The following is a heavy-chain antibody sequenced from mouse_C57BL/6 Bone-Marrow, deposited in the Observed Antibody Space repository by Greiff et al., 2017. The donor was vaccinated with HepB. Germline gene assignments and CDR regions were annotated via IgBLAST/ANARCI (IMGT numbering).Heavy chain of an antibody. V-gene: IGHV1-55*01. Sequence: QVQLQQPGAELVKPGASVKMSCKASGYTFTSYWITWVKQRPGQGLEWIGDIYPGSGSTNYNEKFKSKATLTVDTSSSTAYMQLSSLTSEDSAVYYCARPVYDGYYETDFDYWGQGTTRTVSS. CDR2: IYPGSGST. CDR3: ARPVYDGYYETDFDY. D-gene: IGHD2-3*01. J-gene: IGHJ2*01. CDR1: GYTFTSYW.